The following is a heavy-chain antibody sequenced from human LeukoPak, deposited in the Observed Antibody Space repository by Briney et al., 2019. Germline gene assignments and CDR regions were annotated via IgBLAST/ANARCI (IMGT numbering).Heavy chain of an antibody. CDR2: IYHSGST. CDR1: GGSISSGSYY. Sequence: PSQTLSLTCTVSGGSISSGSYYWSWIRQPPGKGLEWIGCIYHSGSTKYSPALKSRVIISVDTSKNQFSLKLDSVTAADTALYYCARVGGGDIVPGYWNYNYYGMDVWGQGTTVTVSS. V-gene: IGHV4-61*01. CDR3: ARVGGGDIVPGYWNYNYYGMDV. J-gene: IGHJ6*02. D-gene: IGHD3-9*01.